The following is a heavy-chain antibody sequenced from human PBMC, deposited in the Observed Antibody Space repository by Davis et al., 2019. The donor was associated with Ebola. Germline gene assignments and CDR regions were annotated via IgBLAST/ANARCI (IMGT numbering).Heavy chain of an antibody. V-gene: IGHV3-11*04. Sequence: PGGSLRLSCAASGFTFSDYYMSWIRQAPGKGLEWVSYISSGSGTIYYADSVKGRFTISRDNARNSLYLQMNSLRAEDTAVYYCARVPIVVVVPAAPYSSSSSGGWFDPWGQGTLVTVSS. CDR3: ARVPIVVVVPAAPYSSSSSGGWFDP. CDR1: GFTFSDYY. J-gene: IGHJ5*02. D-gene: IGHD2-2*01. CDR2: ISSGSGTI.